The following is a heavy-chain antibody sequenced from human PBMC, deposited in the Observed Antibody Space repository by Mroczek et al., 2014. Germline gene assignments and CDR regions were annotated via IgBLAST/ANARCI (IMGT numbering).Heavy chain of an antibody. V-gene: IGHV4-4*07. CDR2: IYTSGST. D-gene: IGHD3-3*01. Sequence: QVQLQESGPGLVKPSETLSLTCTVSGGSISSYYWSWIRQPAGKGLEWIGRIYTSGSTNYNPSLKSRVTMSVDTSKNQFSLKLSSVTAADTAVYYCARDHYDFWSGFTWFDPWGQGTLVTVSS. CDR3: ARDHYDFWSGFTWFDP. J-gene: IGHJ5*02. CDR1: GGSISSYY.